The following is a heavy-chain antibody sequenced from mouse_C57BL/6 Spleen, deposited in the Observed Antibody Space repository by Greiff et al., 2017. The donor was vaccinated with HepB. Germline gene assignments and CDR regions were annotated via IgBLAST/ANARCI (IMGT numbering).Heavy chain of an antibody. CDR2: IDPSDSYT. J-gene: IGHJ3*01. V-gene: IGHV1-59*01. Sequence: QVHVKQPGAELVRPGTSVKLSCKASGYTFTSYWMHWVKQRPGQGLEWIGVIDPSDSYTNYNQKFKGKATLTVDTSSSTAYMQLSSLTSEDSAVYYCARYPYDYDWFAYWGQGTLVTVSA. CDR1: GYTFTSYW. CDR3: ARYPYDYDWFAY. D-gene: IGHD2-4*01.